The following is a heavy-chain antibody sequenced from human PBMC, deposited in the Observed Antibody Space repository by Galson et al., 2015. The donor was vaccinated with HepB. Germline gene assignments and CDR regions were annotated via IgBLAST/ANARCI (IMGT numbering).Heavy chain of an antibody. V-gene: IGHV3-53*01. CDR1: GFTVSSIY. Sequence: SLRLSCAASGFTVSSIYMSWVRQAPGKGLEWVSIIYSGGNTYYADSVKGRFTISRDNSKNTLYLQMNSLRADDTAAYYCARAKSYYDSSGSFFDNWGQGTLVTVSS. D-gene: IGHD3-22*01. CDR2: IYSGGNT. CDR3: ARAKSYYDSSGSFFDN. J-gene: IGHJ4*02.